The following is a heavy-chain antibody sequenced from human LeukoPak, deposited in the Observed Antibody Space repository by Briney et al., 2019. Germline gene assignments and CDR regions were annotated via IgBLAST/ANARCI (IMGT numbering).Heavy chain of an antibody. Sequence: GGCLRLSCAASGFTFSSYAMSWVRQAPGRGLEWVSSIIGSGASTYYADSVRGRFTTSRDNSKNTLYLQLNSLRAEDTAVYYCAKVIYYGSEDVDYWGQGTLVTVSS. V-gene: IGHV3-23*01. CDR1: GFTFSSYA. D-gene: IGHD3-10*01. J-gene: IGHJ4*01. CDR2: IIGSGAST. CDR3: AKVIYYGSEDVDY.